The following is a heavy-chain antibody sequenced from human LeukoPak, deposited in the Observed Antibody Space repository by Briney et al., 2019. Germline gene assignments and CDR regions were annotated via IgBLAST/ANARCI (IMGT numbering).Heavy chain of an antibody. D-gene: IGHD6-13*01. Sequence: ASVKVSCNASGYTFTSYGISWVRQAPGQGLEWMGWINTNTGNPTYAQGFTGRFVFSLDTSVSTAYLQISSLKAEDTAVYYCARTLVAAAGLYYFDYWGQGTLVTVSS. V-gene: IGHV7-4-1*02. CDR3: ARTLVAAAGLYYFDY. CDR1: GYTFTSYG. J-gene: IGHJ4*02. CDR2: INTNTGNP.